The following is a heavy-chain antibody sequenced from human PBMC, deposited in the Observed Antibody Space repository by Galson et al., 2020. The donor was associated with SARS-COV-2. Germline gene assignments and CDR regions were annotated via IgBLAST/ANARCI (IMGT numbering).Heavy chain of an antibody. D-gene: IGHD3-10*01. CDR1: GFTFSDYY. Sequence: GGSLRLSCAASGFTFSDYYMSWIRQAPGKGLEWVSYISSSRSTIYYADSVKGRFTISRDNAENSLYLQMNSLIAEDTAVYYCARDHTTMVRGEFVFGPWGQGALVTVSS. V-gene: IGHV3-11*01. CDR2: ISSSRSTI. J-gene: IGHJ5*02. CDR3: ARDHTTMVRGEFVFGP.